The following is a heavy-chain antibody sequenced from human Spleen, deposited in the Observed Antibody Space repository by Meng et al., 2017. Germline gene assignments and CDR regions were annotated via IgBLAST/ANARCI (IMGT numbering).Heavy chain of an antibody. D-gene: IGHD6-19*01. CDR3: ARDSQWLGPLYYFDY. J-gene: IGHJ4*02. V-gene: IGHV4-34*01. CDR2: INHSGST. CDR1: GGSFSAYY. Sequence: VYVQQWGAGLLKPSVTCYLTVVDSGGSFSAYYWSWVRQPPGKGLEWIGEINHSGSTNYNPSLESRATISVDTSKNQFSLKLSSVTAADTAVYYCARDSQWLGPLYYFDYWGQGTLVTVSS.